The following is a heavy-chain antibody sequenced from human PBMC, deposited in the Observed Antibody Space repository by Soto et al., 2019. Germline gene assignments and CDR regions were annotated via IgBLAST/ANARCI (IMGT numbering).Heavy chain of an antibody. V-gene: IGHV5-51*01. J-gene: IGHJ4*02. D-gene: IGHD3-22*01. CDR2: IYPGDSDT. CDR3: ARIMTYFYDSSGKYPRDPYDY. CDR1: GYTFSSYW. Sequence: PGESLKISCKGSGYTFSSYWIGWVRQMPGKGPEWMGIIYPGDSDTRYSPSFQGQVTISADKSISTAYLQWSSLKASDTAMYYCARIMTYFYDSSGKYPRDPYDYWGQRTLVTVSS.